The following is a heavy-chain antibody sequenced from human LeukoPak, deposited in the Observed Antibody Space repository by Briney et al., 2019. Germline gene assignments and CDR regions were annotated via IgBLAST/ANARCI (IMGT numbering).Heavy chain of an antibody. J-gene: IGHJ6*02. CDR1: GFTFNNYA. CDR3: AKAYSGYDLYYYYYGMDV. V-gene: IGHV3-30-3*01. CDR2: KSYDGSNK. Sequence: GGSLRLSCAASGFTFNNYAMHWVRQAPGKGLEWVAVKSYDGSNKYYADSVKGRFTISRDNSKNTLYLQMNSLRAEDTAVYYCAKAYSGYDLYYYYYGMDVWGQGTTVTVSS. D-gene: IGHD5-12*01.